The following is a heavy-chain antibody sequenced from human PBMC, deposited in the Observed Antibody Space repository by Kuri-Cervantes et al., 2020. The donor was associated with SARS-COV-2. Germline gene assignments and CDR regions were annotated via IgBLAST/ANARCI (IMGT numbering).Heavy chain of an antibody. Sequence: GESLKISCAASGFTFDTYAMHWVRQAPGKGLEYVSAISSNGARTVYVDSVKGRFTTSRDNSKNMLYLQMGSLRPGDMAVYYCARPLRDNVGYMDVWGKGITVTVSS. D-gene: IGHD2-21*01. J-gene: IGHJ6*04. V-gene: IGHV3-64*02. CDR3: ARPLRDNVGYMDV. CDR1: GFTFDTYA. CDR2: ISSNGART.